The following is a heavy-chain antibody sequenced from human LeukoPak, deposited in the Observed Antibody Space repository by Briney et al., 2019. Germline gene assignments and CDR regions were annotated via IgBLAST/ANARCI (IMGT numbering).Heavy chain of an antibody. Sequence: SETLSLTCPVSGSSLSSFYWSWIRQTAGKGLEWNGRIYTSGSTNYNPSLKSRITMSVDTSKNKFFLKLRSVAAADTAVYYCARGSGSYPPLDYWGQGTLVTVSS. CDR1: GSSLSSFY. D-gene: IGHD3-10*01. CDR3: ARGSGSYPPLDY. V-gene: IGHV4-4*07. CDR2: IYTSGST. J-gene: IGHJ4*02.